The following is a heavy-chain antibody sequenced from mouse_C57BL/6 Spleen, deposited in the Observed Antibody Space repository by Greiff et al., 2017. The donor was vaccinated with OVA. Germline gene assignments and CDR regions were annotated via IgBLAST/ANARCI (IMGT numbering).Heavy chain of an antibody. CDR3: ARSGNHVAWFAS. V-gene: IGHV1-52*01. CDR1: GYTFTSYW. J-gene: IGHJ3*01. Sequence: QVQLQQPGAELVRPGSSVKLSCKASGYTFTSYWMHWVKQRPIQGLEWIGNIDPSDSETHYNKKFKDKSTLTVDKSSSTAYMQLSSLTSEASAVYNCARSGNHVAWFASWGQGTLFTVSA. CDR2: IDPSDSET.